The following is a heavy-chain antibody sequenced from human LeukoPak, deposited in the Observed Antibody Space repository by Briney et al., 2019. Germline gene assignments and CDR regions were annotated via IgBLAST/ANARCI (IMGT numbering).Heavy chain of an antibody. Sequence: SVKVSCKASGGTFSSYAISWVRQAPGQGLEWIGGLIPIFGTANYAQRFQGRVTISADESTSTAYMELSSLRSEDTAVYYCAREVRGSYFFFSWGQGTLVTVSS. CDR1: GGTFSSYA. CDR3: AREVRGSYFFFS. J-gene: IGHJ5*02. V-gene: IGHV1-69*13. CDR2: LIPIFGTA. D-gene: IGHD1-26*01.